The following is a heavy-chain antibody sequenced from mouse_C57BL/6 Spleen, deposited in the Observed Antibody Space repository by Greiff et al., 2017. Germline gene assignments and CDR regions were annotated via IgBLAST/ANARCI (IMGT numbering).Heavy chain of an antibody. D-gene: IGHD2-4*01. Sequence: QVQLQQSGADLVRPGASVKLSCTASGYTFTDYYINWVKQRPGQGLEWIARIYTGSGNNYYHETFKGQATLTAEKSSITAYMQLSSLTAEDTAVYFWAVYDYDEGFAYWGQGTLVTVSA. V-gene: IGHV1-76*01. CDR2: IYTGSGNN. J-gene: IGHJ3*01. CDR1: GYTFTDYY. CDR3: AVYDYDEGFAY.